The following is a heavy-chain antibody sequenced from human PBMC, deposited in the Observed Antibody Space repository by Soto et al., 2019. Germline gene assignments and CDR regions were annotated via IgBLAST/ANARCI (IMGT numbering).Heavy chain of an antibody. V-gene: IGHV3-9*01. D-gene: IGHD6-19*01. Sequence: PVGSLRLSCAASGFTFGDYAMQWVRQAPGKGLEWVSAISWNSGSIDYADSVKGRFTISRDNAKNSLYLQMNSLRAEDTALYYCAKSHTTSGWYVTTDYWGQGTLVTVSS. CDR1: GFTFGDYA. J-gene: IGHJ4*02. CDR2: ISWNSGSI. CDR3: AKSHTTSGWYVTTDY.